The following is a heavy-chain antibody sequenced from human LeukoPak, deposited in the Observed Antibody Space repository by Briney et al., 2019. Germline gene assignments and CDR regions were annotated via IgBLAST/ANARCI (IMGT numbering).Heavy chain of an antibody. J-gene: IGHJ4*02. V-gene: IGHV4-39*07. CDR3: ARRRWLDY. CDR2: INHSGST. CDR1: SGSISTSNYY. D-gene: IGHD5-24*01. Sequence: PSETLSLTCTVSSGSISTSNYYWGWVRQPPGKALEWIGEINHSGSTNYNPSLKSRVTISVDTSKNQFSLKLSSVTAADTAVYYCARRRWLDYWGQGTLVTVSS.